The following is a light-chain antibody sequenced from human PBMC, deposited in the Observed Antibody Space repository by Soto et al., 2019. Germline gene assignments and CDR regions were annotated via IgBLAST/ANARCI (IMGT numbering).Light chain of an antibody. V-gene: IGLV1-40*01. CDR2: GNS. CDR3: QSYASSLSGWV. J-gene: IGLJ3*02. Sequence: QSVLTQPPSVSGAPGQRVTISCTGSSSNIGAGYDVHWYQQLPGTAPKLLIYGNSNRPSGVPDRFSGSKSGTSASLAITGLQAEDEADYYCQSYASSLSGWVFGGGTKPTVL. CDR1: SSNIGAGYD.